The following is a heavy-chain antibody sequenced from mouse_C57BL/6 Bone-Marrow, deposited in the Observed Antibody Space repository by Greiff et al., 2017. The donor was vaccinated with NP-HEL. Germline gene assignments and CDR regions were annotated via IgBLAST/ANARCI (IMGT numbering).Heavy chain of an antibody. CDR1: GYEFSNSW. Sequence: VQLQQSGAELVKPGASVKISCKASGYEFSNSWMNWVKQRPGTGLEWLGQIYPGDGDTNYNGKFKDKATLTADKSSSTAYIQLSSLTSEDSAVYFCARGAYWGQGTLVTVSA. CDR2: IYPGDGDT. V-gene: IGHV1-80*01. CDR3: ARGAY. J-gene: IGHJ3*01.